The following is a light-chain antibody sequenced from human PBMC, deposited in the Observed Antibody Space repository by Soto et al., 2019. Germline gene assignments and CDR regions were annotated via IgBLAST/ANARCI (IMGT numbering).Light chain of an antibody. CDR3: QQYGSSPYT. CDR2: GAS. Sequence: EILLTQSPGTLSLSPGERATLFCRASQSVRNAYLAWYQQKPGQAPRLLLYGASGRATGIPGRFSGSGSGTVFTLIISRLEPEDFAVYCWQQYGSSPYTFGQGTKLEI. CDR1: QSVRNAY. V-gene: IGKV3-20*01. J-gene: IGKJ2*01.